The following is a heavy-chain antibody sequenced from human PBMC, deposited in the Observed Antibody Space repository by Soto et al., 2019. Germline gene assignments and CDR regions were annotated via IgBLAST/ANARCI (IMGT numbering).Heavy chain of an antibody. D-gene: IGHD1-26*01. Sequence: GGSLRLSCAASGFIFSSNAMNWVRQAPGKGLEWVSYISGSSKTIYYADSVKGRFTISRDNAKNSLYLQMNSLRDEDTAVYYCARDKKWAFDYWGQGALVTVSS. CDR1: GFIFSSNA. CDR2: ISGSSKTI. V-gene: IGHV3-48*02. J-gene: IGHJ4*02. CDR3: ARDKKWAFDY.